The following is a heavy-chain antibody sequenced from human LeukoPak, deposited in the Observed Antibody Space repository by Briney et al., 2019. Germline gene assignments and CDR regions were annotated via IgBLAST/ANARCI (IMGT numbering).Heavy chain of an antibody. V-gene: IGHV3-7*01. D-gene: IGHD1-26*01. J-gene: IGHJ6*03. CDR2: IKQDGSEK. CDR3: ARELGATTRYYYYYMDV. CDR1: GFTFSSYW. Sequence: GGSLRLSCAASGFTFSSYWMSWVRQAPGKGLEWVANIKQDGSEKYYVDSVKGRFTISRDNAENSLYLQMNSLRAEDTAVYYCARELGATTRYYYYYMDVWGKGTTVTVSS.